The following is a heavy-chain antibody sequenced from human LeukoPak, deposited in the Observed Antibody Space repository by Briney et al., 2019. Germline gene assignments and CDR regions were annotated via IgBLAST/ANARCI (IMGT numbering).Heavy chain of an antibody. D-gene: IGHD5-24*01. V-gene: IGHV1-46*01. CDR1: GYTFTSYY. Sequence: ASVKVSRKASGYTFTSYYMHWVRQAPGQGLEWMGIINPSGGSTSYAQKFQGRVTMTRDTSTSTVYMELSSLRSEDTAVYYCARQKTRDGYNYYYGMDVWGQGTLVTVSS. CDR3: ARQKTRDGYNYYYGMDV. J-gene: IGHJ6*02. CDR2: INPSGGST.